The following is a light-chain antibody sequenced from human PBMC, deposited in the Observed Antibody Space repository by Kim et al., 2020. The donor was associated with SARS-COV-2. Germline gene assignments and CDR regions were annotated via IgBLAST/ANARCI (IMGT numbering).Light chain of an antibody. CDR3: QSSDSSDTFWV. Sequence: YELTQPPSVSVSPGQTARITCSGDALPNQYAYWFQQKPGQAPVLVIYEDTERPSGIPERFSGSTSGTTVTLTISGVQAEDEADYYCQSSDSSDTFWVFGGGTQLTVL. CDR1: ALPNQY. J-gene: IGLJ3*02. V-gene: IGLV3-25*03. CDR2: EDT.